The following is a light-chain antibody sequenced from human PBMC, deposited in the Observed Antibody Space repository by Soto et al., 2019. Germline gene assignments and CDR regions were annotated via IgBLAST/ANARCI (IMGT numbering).Light chain of an antibody. Sequence: QLVLTQSPSASASLGASVKLTCTLSSGHSTYSIAWHQQLPEKGPRYLMILNSDGSHNKGDGIPDRFSGSSSGAERYLTISSLQSEDEADYYCQTWGTGVRVFGGGTKLTVL. J-gene: IGLJ2*01. CDR1: SGHSTYS. V-gene: IGLV4-69*01. CDR2: LNSDGSH. CDR3: QTWGTGVRV.